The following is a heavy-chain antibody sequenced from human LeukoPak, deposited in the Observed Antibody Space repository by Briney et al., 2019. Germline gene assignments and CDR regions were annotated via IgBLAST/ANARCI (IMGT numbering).Heavy chain of an antibody. CDR3: AREQQLVRYYYGMDV. D-gene: IGHD6-13*01. CDR2: IYYSGST. V-gene: IGHV4-39*07. Sequence: SETLSLTCTVSGGSISSSSYYWGWIRQPPGKGLEWIGGIYYSGSTYYNPSLKSRVTISVDTSKNQFSLKLSSVTAADTAVYYCAREQQLVRYYYGMDVWGQGTTVTVSS. J-gene: IGHJ6*02. CDR1: GGSISSSSYY.